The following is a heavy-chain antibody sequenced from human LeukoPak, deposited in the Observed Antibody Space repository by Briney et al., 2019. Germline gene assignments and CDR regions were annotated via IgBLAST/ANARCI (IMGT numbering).Heavy chain of an antibody. D-gene: IGHD1-26*01. CDR2: IYYSGST. V-gene: IGHV4-38-2*02. J-gene: IGHJ4*02. CDR3: ATTTIRLGY. Sequence: SETLSLTCTVSGYSISSGYSWGWVRQPPGKGLEWIGSIYYSGSTYYNSSLKSRVTISVDTSKNQFSLKLSSVTAADTAVYYCATTTIRLGYWGQGTLVTVSS. CDR1: GYSISSGYS.